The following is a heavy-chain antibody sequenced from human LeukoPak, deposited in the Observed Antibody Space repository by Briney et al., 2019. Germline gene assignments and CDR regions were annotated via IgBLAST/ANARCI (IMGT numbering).Heavy chain of an antibody. V-gene: IGHV4-39*01. J-gene: IGHJ4*02. Sequence: SETLSLTCTVSGGSISSSSYYWGWIRQPPGKGLEWIGSIYYSGSTYYNPSLKSRVTISVDTSKNQFSLKLSSVTAADTAVYYCARLGVAAGLDYWGQGTLVTASS. D-gene: IGHD2-15*01. CDR3: ARLGVAAGLDY. CDR1: GGSISSSSYY. CDR2: IYYSGST.